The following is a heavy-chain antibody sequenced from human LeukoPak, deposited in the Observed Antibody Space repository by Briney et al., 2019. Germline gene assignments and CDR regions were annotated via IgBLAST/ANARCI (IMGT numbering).Heavy chain of an antibody. CDR1: GGSFSGYY. D-gene: IGHD3-10*01. Sequence: SETLSLTCAVYGGSFSGYYWSWIRQPPGKGLEWIGEINHSGSTNYNPSLKSRVTMSVDTSKNQFSLKLSSVTAADTAVYYCARDRYYGSGSLSNWFDPWGQGTLVTVSS. J-gene: IGHJ5*02. CDR3: ARDRYYGSGSLSNWFDP. V-gene: IGHV4-34*01. CDR2: INHSGST.